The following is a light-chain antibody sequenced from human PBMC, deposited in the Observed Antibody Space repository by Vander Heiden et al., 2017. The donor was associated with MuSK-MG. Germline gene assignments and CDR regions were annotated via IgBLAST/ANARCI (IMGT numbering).Light chain of an antibody. Sequence: EIVLTQSPGTLSLSPGERATLSCRASQSVSSNLLPYLQQHRQHPRLLLFHDATNRSTASPARWSGSGAATDVTPTISRLVPEDAVVYYCQQYGRDPDTFGEGTKVEIK. V-gene: IGKV3-20*01. CDR1: QSVSSNL. CDR3: QQYGRDPDT. J-gene: IGKJ2*01. CDR2: DAT.